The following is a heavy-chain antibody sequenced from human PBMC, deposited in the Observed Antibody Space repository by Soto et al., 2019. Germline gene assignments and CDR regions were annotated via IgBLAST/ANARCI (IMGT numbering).Heavy chain of an antibody. CDR1: GCSINNFA. J-gene: IGHJ5*02. V-gene: IGHV4-4*07. D-gene: IGHD3-16*01. CDR2: IFGNGGT. Sequence: PXGTLCLTCTVSGCSINNFAWSWLRRPAGKGLEWIGRIFGNGGTNYSASFKSRVTMSMDTSTHQFSLRWMSVTATDMAVYVSARDQGVVITADSWFDHWGQGNLVTVSS. CDR3: ARDQGVVITADSWFDH.